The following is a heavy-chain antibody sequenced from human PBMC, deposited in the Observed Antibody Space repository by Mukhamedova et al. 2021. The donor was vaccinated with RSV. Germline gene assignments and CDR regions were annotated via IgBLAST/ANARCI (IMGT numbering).Heavy chain of an antibody. CDR2: IYYSGST. CDR3: ASSQGSGYLYYYGMDV. D-gene: IGHD3-3*01. J-gene: IGHJ6*02. Sequence: QPPGKGLEWIGSIYYSGSTYYNPSLKSRVTISVDTSKNQFSLKLSSVTAADTAVYYCASSQGSGYLYYYGMDVWCQGTTVTVSS. V-gene: IGHV4-39*07.